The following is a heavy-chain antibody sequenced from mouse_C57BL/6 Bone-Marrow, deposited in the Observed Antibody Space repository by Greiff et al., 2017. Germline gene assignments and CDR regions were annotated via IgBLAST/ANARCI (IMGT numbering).Heavy chain of an antibody. V-gene: IGHV5-2*01. CDR1: EYEFPSHD. CDR3: ARGGVKDAMDY. Sequence: EVQRVESGGGLVQPGESLKLSCESNEYEFPSHDMSWVRKTPEKRLELVAAINSDGGSTYYPDTMERRFIISRDNTKKTMYLQMSRLRSEDAALYYCARGGVKDAMDYWGQGTSVTVSS. CDR2: INSDGGST. J-gene: IGHJ4*01. D-gene: IGHD1-3*01.